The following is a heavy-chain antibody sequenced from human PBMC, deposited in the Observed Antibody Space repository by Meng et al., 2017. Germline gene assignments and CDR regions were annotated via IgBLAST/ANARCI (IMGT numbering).Heavy chain of an antibody. D-gene: IGHD3-3*01. CDR3: ARDTYYDFWSGYGHFDY. V-gene: IGHV1-18*01. CDR2: ISAYNGNT. CDR1: GYPFTIYG. J-gene: IGHJ4*02. Sequence: VDGVQFQHEVRKAGPAVKVSCKASGYPFTIYGINWVRQAPGRGLEWMGWISAYNGNTNYAQKLQGRVTMTTDTSTSTAYIELRSLRSHDTAVYYCARDTYYDFWSGYGHFDYWGQGTLVTVSS.